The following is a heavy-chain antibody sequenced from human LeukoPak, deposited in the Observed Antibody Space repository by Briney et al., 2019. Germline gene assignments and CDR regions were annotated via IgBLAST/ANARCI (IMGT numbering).Heavy chain of an antibody. D-gene: IGHD1-26*01. CDR1: GGSISGYF. V-gene: IGHV4-59*08. CDR3: ARGGPRKWERRGYYYYYMDV. Sequence: PSETLSLTCTVSGGSISGYFWSWIRQPPGKGLEWIGEIYYSGSTNYNPSLKSRATTSVDTSKNQFSLKLSSVTAADTAVYYCARGGPRKWERRGYYYYYMDVWGKGTTVTVSS. CDR2: IYYSGST. J-gene: IGHJ6*03.